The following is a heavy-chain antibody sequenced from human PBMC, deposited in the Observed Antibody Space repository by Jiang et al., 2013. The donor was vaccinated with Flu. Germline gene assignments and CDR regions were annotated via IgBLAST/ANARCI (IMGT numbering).Heavy chain of an antibody. D-gene: IGHD3/OR15-3a*01. CDR3: ARRAFGLVPFDY. CDR2: IYPGDSAT. Sequence: VQLVESGAEVKKPGESLKISCNISGYTFTNYWIGWVRQMPGKGLESMAIIYPGDSATRYSPSFQGQVTISADKSINVTYLQWNSLKASDTATYYCARRAFGLVPFDY. V-gene: IGHV5-51*01. J-gene: IGHJ4*01. CDR1: GYTFTNYW.